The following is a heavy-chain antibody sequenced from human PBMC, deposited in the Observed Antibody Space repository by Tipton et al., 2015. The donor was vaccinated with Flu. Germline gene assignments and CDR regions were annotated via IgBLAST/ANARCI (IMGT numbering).Heavy chain of an antibody. Sequence: QMQLVQSGAEVKKPGSSVKVSCKASGDTFSSHGISWVRQAPGQGLEWMGGIIPILGTTNYAQKFQARVTFTAHESTTTAYMEVSSLKSEDTAVYYCARYCSGGTCYRSGLDYWGQGTLVTVSS. V-gene: IGHV1-69*01. CDR1: GDTFSSHG. D-gene: IGHD2-15*01. CDR2: IIPILGTT. J-gene: IGHJ4*02. CDR3: ARYCSGGTCYRSGLDY.